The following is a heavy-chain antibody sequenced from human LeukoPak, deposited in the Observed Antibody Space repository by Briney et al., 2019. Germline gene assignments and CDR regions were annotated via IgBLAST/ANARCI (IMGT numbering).Heavy chain of an antibody. D-gene: IGHD5-12*01. CDR1: GGSISSYY. CDR2: IYYSGST. CDR3: ARARSGYDGTRFDY. Sequence: SETLSLTCTVSGGSISSYYWSCIPQPPGKGLEWVGYIYYSGSTNYNPSLKSRVTISVDTSKNQFSLKLSSVTAADTAVYYCARARSGYDGTRFDYWGQGTLVTVSS. V-gene: IGHV4-59*01. J-gene: IGHJ4*02.